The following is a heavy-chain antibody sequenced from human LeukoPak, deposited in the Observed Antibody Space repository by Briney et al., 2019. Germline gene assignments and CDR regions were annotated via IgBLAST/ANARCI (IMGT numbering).Heavy chain of an antibody. V-gene: IGHV4-30-4*07. Sequence: PSETLSLTCAVSGGSIITDDYSWSWIRQPPGKGLEWIGDIYYSGSTSYNPSLKSRVTISIDTSKNQFSLKVNSVTAADTAVYFCARRRYHSGWFNPWGQGTLVTVSS. D-gene: IGHD2-2*01. CDR1: GGSIITDDYS. J-gene: IGHJ5*02. CDR2: IYYSGST. CDR3: ARRRYHSGWFNP.